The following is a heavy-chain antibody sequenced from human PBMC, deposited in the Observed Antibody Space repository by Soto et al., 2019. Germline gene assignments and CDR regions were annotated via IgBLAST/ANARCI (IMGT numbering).Heavy chain of an antibody. D-gene: IGHD6-19*01. CDR1: GFTFSSYG. Sequence: QVQLVESGGGVVQPGRSLRLSCAASGFTFSSYGMLWVRQAPGKGLEGVAVISYDGSNKYYADSVKGRFTISRDNAKNTQYLQMNSRIAEDTAVYYCAIYSSGWYPLDYWGQGTLVTVSS. J-gene: IGHJ4*02. CDR3: AIYSSGWYPLDY. CDR2: ISYDGSNK. V-gene: IGHV3-30*03.